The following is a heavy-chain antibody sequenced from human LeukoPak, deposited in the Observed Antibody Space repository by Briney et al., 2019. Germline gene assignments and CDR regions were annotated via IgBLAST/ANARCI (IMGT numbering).Heavy chain of an antibody. CDR2: IYYSGTT. J-gene: IGHJ4*02. V-gene: IGHV4-59*08. Sequence: KPSETLSLTCTVSGASISSSYWTWIRQTPGKGLEWIGYIYYSGTTNYNPSLKSRVTISVDMSRNQFSLKLSSVTAADTAVYYCARRMEGWGTNYRTGVFDYWGQGTLVTVSS. CDR3: ARRMEGWGTNYRTGVFDY. D-gene: IGHD3-16*01. CDR1: GASISSSY.